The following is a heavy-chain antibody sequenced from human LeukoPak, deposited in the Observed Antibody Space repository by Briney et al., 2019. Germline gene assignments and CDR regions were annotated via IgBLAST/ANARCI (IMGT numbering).Heavy chain of an antibody. D-gene: IGHD3-16*01. CDR2: ISSSSSYI. CDR3: ARDSDDYVWGSYFGD. V-gene: IGHV3-21*01. Sequence: GGSLRLSCAASGFTFSSYSMNWVRQAPGKGLEWVSSISSSSSYIYYADSVKGRFIISRDNTKNSLYLQMNSLRAEDTAVYYCARDSDDYVWGSYFGDWGQGTLVTVSS. CDR1: GFTFSSYS. J-gene: IGHJ4*02.